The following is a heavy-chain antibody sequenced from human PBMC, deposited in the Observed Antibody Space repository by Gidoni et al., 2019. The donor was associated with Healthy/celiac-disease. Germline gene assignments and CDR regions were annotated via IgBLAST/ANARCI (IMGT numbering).Heavy chain of an antibody. V-gene: IGHV3-49*03. J-gene: IGHJ4*02. D-gene: IGHD3-22*01. Sequence: AASGFTFGDYAMSWFRQAPGKGLEWVGFIRSKAYGGTTEYAASVKGRFTISRDDSKSIAYLQMNSLKTEDTAVYYCTRDYDSSGYYLKIPGIDYWGQGTLVTVSS. CDR3: TRDYDSSGYYLKIPGIDY. CDR2: IRSKAYGGTT. CDR1: GFTFGDYA.